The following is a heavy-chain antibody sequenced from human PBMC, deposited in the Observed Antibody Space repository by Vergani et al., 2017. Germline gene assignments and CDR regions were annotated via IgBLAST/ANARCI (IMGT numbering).Heavy chain of an antibody. J-gene: IGHJ4*02. CDR2: IYYSGST. D-gene: IGHD5-18*01. V-gene: IGHV4-59*08. CDR3: ARLNPVVDTSMVDY. CDR1: GGSISSYY. Sequence: QVQLQESGPGLVKPSETLSLTCTVSGGSISSYYWSWIRHPPGKGLEWIGYIYYSGSTNYNPSLKSRVTISVDTSKNPFSLKLSSVTAADTAVYYCARLNPVVDTSMVDYWGQGTLVTVSS.